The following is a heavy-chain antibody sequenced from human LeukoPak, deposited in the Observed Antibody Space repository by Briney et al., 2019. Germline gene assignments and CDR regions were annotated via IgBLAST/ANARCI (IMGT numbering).Heavy chain of an antibody. CDR1: GYTFTSYA. CDR3: ARGITMVRGHYYYYYMDV. V-gene: IGHV7-4-1*02. D-gene: IGHD3-10*01. Sequence: ASVKVSCKASGYTFTSYAMNWVRQAPGQGLEWMGWINTNTGNPTYAQGFTGRFVLSLDTSVSTAYLQISSLKAEDTAVYYCARGITMVRGHYYYYYMDVWGKGTTVTISS. CDR2: INTNTGNP. J-gene: IGHJ6*03.